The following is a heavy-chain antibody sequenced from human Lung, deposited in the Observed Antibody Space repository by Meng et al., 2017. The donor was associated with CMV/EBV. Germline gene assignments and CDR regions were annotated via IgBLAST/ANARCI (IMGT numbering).Heavy chain of an antibody. CDR3: ARGGNFDP. Sequence: QVQVVQLGSELKKPGASVNVSCKASGYTFSTYTINWVRQAHGRGLEWMGWISTNTGTPTYTQGFTGRFVFSLDTSVSTAYLQISSLKAEDTAVYYCARGGNFDPWGQGTLVTVSS. CDR1: GYTFSTYT. CDR2: ISTNTGTP. V-gene: IGHV7-4-1*02. D-gene: IGHD2/OR15-2a*01. J-gene: IGHJ5*02.